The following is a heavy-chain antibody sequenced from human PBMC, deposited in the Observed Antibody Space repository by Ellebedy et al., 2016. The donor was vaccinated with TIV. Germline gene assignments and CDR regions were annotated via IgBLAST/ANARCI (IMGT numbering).Heavy chain of an antibody. D-gene: IGHD6-6*01. CDR2: ISYDGSNK. CDR1: GFTFSSYG. Sequence: GESLKISXAASGFTFSSYGMHWVRQAPGKGLEWVAVISYDGSNKYYADSVKGRCTISRDNARNSVYLQMNSLRAEDTAVYYCASGIAAQLGGFDYWGQGTLATVSS. J-gene: IGHJ4*02. V-gene: IGHV3-30*03. CDR3: ASGIAAQLGGFDY.